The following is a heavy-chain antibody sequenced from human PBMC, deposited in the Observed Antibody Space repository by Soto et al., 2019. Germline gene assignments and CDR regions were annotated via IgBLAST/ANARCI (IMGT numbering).Heavy chain of an antibody. Sequence: SETLSLTCTVSGGSISSSSYYWGWIRQPPGKGLEWIGSIYYSGSTYYNPSLKSRVTISVDTSKNQFSLKLSSVTAADTAVYYCARHHLRPADTGDYYYYTDVWGKGTTVTVSS. J-gene: IGHJ6*03. CDR3: ARHHLRPADTGDYYYYTDV. CDR2: IYYSGST. CDR1: GGSISSSSYY. D-gene: IGHD3-16*01. V-gene: IGHV4-39*01.